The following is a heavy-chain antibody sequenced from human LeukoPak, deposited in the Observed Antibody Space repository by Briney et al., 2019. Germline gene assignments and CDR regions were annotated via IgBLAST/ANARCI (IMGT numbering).Heavy chain of an antibody. Sequence: GGSLRLSCAASGFTFSSYEMNWVRQAPGKGLVWDSYISSSGSTIYYADSVKGRFTISRDNAKNSLYLQMNSLRAEDTAVYYCARRGYSYGYEPADYGGQGTLVTVSS. V-gene: IGHV3-48*03. D-gene: IGHD5-18*01. CDR2: ISSSGSTI. J-gene: IGHJ4*02. CDR1: GFTFSSYE. CDR3: ARRGYSYGYEPADY.